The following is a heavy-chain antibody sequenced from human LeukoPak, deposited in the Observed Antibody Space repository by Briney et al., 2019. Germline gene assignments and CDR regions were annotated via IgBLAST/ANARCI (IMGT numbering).Heavy chain of an antibody. CDR1: GGSISSSSDF. D-gene: IGHD3-10*01. Sequence: SETLSLTCTVSGGSISSSSDFCGWIRQPPGKGLGLIGRIYYSGSQYNTPSVKTRVTLSVDPYKNQFSLKLSSVTAADTAVYYCARLIASGRGWFDPWGQGTLVTVSS. CDR3: ARLIASGRGWFDP. CDR2: IYYSGSQ. J-gene: IGHJ5*02. V-gene: IGHV4-39*01.